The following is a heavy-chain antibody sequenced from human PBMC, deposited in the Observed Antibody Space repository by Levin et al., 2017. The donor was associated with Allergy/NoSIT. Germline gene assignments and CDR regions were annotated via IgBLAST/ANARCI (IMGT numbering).Heavy chain of an antibody. CDR3: AKVAGPTGGWVDY. D-gene: IGHD4-17*01. Sequence: GGSLRLSCAASGFTFSSYAMSWVRQAPGKGLEWVSAVSGSGSTTYYADSVKGRFTISRDNSKNTLYLQMNSLRAEDTAVYYCAKVAGPTGGWVDYWGQGTLVTVSS. J-gene: IGHJ4*02. CDR2: VSGSGSTT. V-gene: IGHV3-23*01. CDR1: GFTFSSYA.